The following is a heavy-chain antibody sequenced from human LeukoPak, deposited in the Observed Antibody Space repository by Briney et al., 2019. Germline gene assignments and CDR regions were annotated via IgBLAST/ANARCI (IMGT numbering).Heavy chain of an antibody. J-gene: IGHJ4*02. CDR3: ARGKDIVVVSPCDY. Sequence: ASVKVSCKASGYTFTSYGISWVRQAPGQGLEWMGWISAYNGNTNYAQKLQGRVTMTTDTSTSTAYVELRSLRSDDTAVYYCARGKDIVVVSPCDYWGQGTLVTVSS. CDR1: GYTFTSYG. D-gene: IGHD2-15*01. V-gene: IGHV1-18*01. CDR2: ISAYNGNT.